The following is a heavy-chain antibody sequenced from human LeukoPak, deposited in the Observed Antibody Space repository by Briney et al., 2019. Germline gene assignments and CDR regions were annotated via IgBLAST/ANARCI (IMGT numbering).Heavy chain of an antibody. V-gene: IGHV3-74*01. CDR1: GIGFYNYW. CDR3: ATGLGHYYDY. J-gene: IGHJ4*02. CDR2: VTSDGSDT. Sequence: PGGSLRLSCAASGIGFYNYWMHWVRQAPAKGLEWLSRVTSDGSDTVYADSVKGRFTISRDNTRTTVYLQMCSLRLDDTATYYCATGLGHYYDYWGQGSLVTVSS. D-gene: IGHD2-8*02.